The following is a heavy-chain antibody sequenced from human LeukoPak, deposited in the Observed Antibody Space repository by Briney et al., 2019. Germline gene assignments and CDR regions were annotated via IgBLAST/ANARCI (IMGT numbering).Heavy chain of an antibody. CDR1: RFTFSSYA. CDR3: APARLLNWFDP. D-gene: IGHD3-10*01. Sequence: GGSLRLSRAASRFTFSSYAMSSGREAPGKGLERVLATCGSGGSTYYADSVKGRFTISRDNSKNTLYLQMNSLRAEDTAVYYCAPARLLNWFDPGAREPWSPSPQ. CDR2: TCGSGGST. J-gene: IGHJ5*02. V-gene: IGHV3-23*01.